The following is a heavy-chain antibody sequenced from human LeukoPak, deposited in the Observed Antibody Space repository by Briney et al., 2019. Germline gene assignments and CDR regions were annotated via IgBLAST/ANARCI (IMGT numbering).Heavy chain of an antibody. CDR1: GGSISSYY. V-gene: IGHV4-4*07. CDR2: IYTSGST. D-gene: IGHD3-10*01. J-gene: IGHJ3*02. CDR3: ARGYYYGSGIPLDAFDI. Sequence: PSETLSLTCTVSGGSISSYYWSWIRQPAGKGLEWIGRIYTSGSTNYNPSLKSRVTMSVDTSKGQFSLKLSSVTAADTAVYYCARGYYYGSGIPLDAFDIWGQGTMVTVSS.